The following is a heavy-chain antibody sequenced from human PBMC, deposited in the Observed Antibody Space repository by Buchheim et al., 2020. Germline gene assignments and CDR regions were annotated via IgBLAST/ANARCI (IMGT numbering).Heavy chain of an antibody. CDR2: IWYDGSNK. D-gene: IGHD3-22*01. CDR1: GFTFSSYG. Sequence: QVQLVESGGGVVQPGRSLRLSCAASGFTFSSYGMHWVRQAPGKGLEWVAVIWYDGSNKYYADSVKGRFTISRDNSKTTLYLQMNSLRAEDTAAYYCARSYSGYYFGFDPWGQGTL. CDR3: ARSYSGYYFGFDP. J-gene: IGHJ5*02. V-gene: IGHV3-33*01.